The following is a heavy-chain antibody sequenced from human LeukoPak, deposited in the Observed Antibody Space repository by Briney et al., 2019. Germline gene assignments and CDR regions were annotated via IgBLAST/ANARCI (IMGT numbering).Heavy chain of an antibody. Sequence: PSETLSLTCTVSGGSISSSSYYWGWIRQPPGKGLEWIGSIYYSGSTYYNPSLKSRVTISVDTSKNQFSLKLSSVTAADTAVYYCAREGYCSGGSCDSAFDIWGQGTMVTVSS. CDR2: IYYSGST. V-gene: IGHV4-39*02. CDR3: AREGYCSGGSCDSAFDI. D-gene: IGHD2-15*01. J-gene: IGHJ3*02. CDR1: GGSISSSSYY.